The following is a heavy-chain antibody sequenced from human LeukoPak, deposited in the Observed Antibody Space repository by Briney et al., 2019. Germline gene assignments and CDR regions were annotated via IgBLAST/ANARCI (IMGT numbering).Heavy chain of an antibody. D-gene: IGHD3-22*01. V-gene: IGHV3-48*03. CDR3: ARDSEFDNSGYSPPLQY. CDR2: ISDGGSTI. J-gene: IGHJ4*02. CDR1: GFTFSSYQ. Sequence: PGGSLRLSCEASGFTFSSYQMNWVRQAPGKGLEWVSYISDGGSTIFYAESVKGRFTISRDNAQSSLYLQMDSLRAEDTAVYYCARDSEFDNSGYSPPLQYWGQGTLVTVSS.